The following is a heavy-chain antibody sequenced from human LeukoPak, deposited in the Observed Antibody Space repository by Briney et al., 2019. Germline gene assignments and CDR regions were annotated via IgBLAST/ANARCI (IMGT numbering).Heavy chain of an antibody. CDR2: INSDGSST. CDR3: ARDASGSSPYYFDY. J-gene: IGHJ4*02. V-gene: IGHV3-74*01. D-gene: IGHD3-10*01. Sequence: PGGSLRLSCAASRFTFSTYWMHWVRQAPGKGLVWVSRINSDGSSTSYADFVKGRFTISRDDAKNTLSLQMNSLRAEDTAVYYCARDASGSSPYYFDYWGQGTLVTVSS. CDR1: RFTFSTYW.